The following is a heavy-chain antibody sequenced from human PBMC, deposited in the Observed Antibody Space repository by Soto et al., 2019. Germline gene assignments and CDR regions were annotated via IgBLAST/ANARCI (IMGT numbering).Heavy chain of an antibody. D-gene: IGHD3-3*01. CDR2: IYSAGST. J-gene: IGHJ6*02. CDR1: GLTVSSSY. V-gene: IGHV3-53*05. CDR3: AKDTTRYECWSGYYTGYDYYVMDV. Sequence: GGSLRLSCEASGLTVSSSYMSWVRQAPGKGLQWVSVIYSAGSTYYANSVKGRFTISRDISTNTLYLQMNSLRAEDTAVYYCAKDTTRYECWSGYYTGYDYYVMDVWGQGTTDTVS.